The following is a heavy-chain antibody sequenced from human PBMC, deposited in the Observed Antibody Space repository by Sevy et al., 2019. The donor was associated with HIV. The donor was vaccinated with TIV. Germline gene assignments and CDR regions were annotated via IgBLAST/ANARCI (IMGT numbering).Heavy chain of an antibody. V-gene: IGHV4-59*13. D-gene: IGHD3-22*01. J-gene: IGHJ4*02. CDR1: GGSISSYY. CDR2: IYYSGST. Sequence: SETLSLTCTVSGGSISSYYWSWIRQPPGKGLEWIGYIYYSGSTNYNPSLKSRVTISVDTSKNQFSLKLSSVTAADTAVYYCARGVVVITETKFDYWGQGTLVTVSS. CDR3: ARGVVVITETKFDY.